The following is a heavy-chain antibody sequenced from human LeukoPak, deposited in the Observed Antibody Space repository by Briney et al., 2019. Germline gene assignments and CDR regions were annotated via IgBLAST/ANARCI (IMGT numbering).Heavy chain of an antibody. Sequence: ASAKVSCKASGYTFSGYYMHWVRQAPGQGLEWMGGFDPEDGETIYAQKFQGRVTMNEDTSTDTAYMELSSLRSEDTAVYYCATISSSWYLAGGMDVWGKGTTVTVSS. CDR1: GYTFSGYY. D-gene: IGHD6-13*01. CDR2: FDPEDGET. J-gene: IGHJ6*04. CDR3: ATISSSWYLAGGMDV. V-gene: IGHV1-24*01.